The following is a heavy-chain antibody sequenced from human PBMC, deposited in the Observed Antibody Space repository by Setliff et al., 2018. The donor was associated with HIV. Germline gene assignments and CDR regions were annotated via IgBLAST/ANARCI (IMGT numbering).Heavy chain of an antibody. D-gene: IGHD3-16*01. Sequence: GGSLRLSCAASGFTFSSYGMHWVRQAPGKGLEWVAFIRYDGSNKYYADSVKGRFTISRDNSKNTLYLQMDSLRAEDTAVYYCARGGANPSWFDSWGQGTLVTV. CDR1: GFTFSSYG. V-gene: IGHV3-30*02. J-gene: IGHJ5*01. CDR2: IRYDGSNK. CDR3: ARGGANPSWFDS.